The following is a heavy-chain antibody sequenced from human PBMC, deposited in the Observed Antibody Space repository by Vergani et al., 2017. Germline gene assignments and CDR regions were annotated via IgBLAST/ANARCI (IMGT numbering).Heavy chain of an antibody. D-gene: IGHD3-10*01. CDR3: TRDRGGTFDYPPRYYYYYYMDV. V-gene: IGHV3-49*04. J-gene: IGHJ6*03. Sequence: EVQLVESGGGLVQPGRSLRLSCTASGFTFGDYAMSWVRQAPGKGLEWVGFIRSKAYGGTTEYAASVKGRFTISRDDSKSIAYLQMNSLKTEDTAVYYCTRDRGGTFDYPPRYYYYYYMDVWGKGTTVTVSS. CDR2: IRSKAYGGTT. CDR1: GFTFGDYA.